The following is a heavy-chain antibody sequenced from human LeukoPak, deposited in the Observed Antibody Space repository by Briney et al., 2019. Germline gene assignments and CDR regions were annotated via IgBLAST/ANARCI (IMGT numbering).Heavy chain of an antibody. Sequence: SVKVSCKASGGTFSSNAISWVRQAPGQGLEWMGGIIPIFGTANYAQKFQGRVTITADKSTSTAYMELSSLRSEDTAVYYCARGLTSRYFDWLYYWGQGTLVTVSS. J-gene: IGHJ4*02. CDR3: ARGLTSRYFDWLYY. V-gene: IGHV1-69*06. CDR2: IIPIFGTA. CDR1: GGTFSSNA. D-gene: IGHD3-9*01.